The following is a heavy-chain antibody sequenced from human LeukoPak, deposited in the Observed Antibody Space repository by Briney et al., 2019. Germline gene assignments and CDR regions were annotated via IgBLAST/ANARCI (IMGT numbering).Heavy chain of an antibody. CDR2: ISPTGSTT. D-gene: IGHD6-6*01. CDR1: GFSFSGHW. J-gene: IGHJ4*02. CDR3: ARGPNSNWSGLDF. V-gene: IGHV3-74*01. Sequence: RGSLRLSCTASGFSFSGHWMHWARQLPGKGLVWVSRISPTGSTTSYAESVKGRFTVSRDNANNTLYLQVNNLRAEDTAVYYCARGPNSNWSGLDFWGQGTLLTVSS.